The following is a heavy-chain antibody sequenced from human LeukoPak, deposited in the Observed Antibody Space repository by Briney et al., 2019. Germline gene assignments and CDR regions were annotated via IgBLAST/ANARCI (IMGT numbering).Heavy chain of an antibody. CDR3: ARDGRIAARPSGWFDP. J-gene: IGHJ5*02. D-gene: IGHD6-6*01. CDR1: GFTFSSYG. Sequence: PGGSLRLSCAASGFTFSSYGMHWVRQAPGKGLEWVAVIWYDGSNKYYADSVKRRFTISRDNSKNTLYLQMNSLRAEDTAVYYCARDGRIAARPSGWFDPWGQGTLVTVSS. CDR2: IWYDGSNK. V-gene: IGHV3-33*01.